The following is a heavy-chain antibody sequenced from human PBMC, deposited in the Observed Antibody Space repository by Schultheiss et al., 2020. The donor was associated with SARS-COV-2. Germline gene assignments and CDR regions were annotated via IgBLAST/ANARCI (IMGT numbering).Heavy chain of an antibody. J-gene: IGHJ5*02. D-gene: IGHD4-17*01. V-gene: IGHV4-4*07. Sequence: SQTLSLTCTVSGGSISSYYWSWIRQPAGKGLEWIGRIYTSGSTNYNPSLKSRVTMSVDTSKNQFSLKLSSVTAADTAVYYCARHRDRLRWFDPWGQGTLVTVSS. CDR2: IYTSGST. CDR3: ARHRDRLRWFDP. CDR1: GGSISSYY.